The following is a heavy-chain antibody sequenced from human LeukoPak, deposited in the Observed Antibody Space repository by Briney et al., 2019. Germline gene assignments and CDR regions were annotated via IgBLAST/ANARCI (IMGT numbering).Heavy chain of an antibody. D-gene: IGHD3-3*01. CDR2: IYYSGST. CDR3: ARRRAPVFFDY. J-gene: IGHJ4*02. Sequence: PSETLSLTCTVSGGSVSSSSYHWGWIRQPPGKGLEWIGSIYYSGSTYYNPSLKSRVTISVDTSKNQFSLKLSSVTAADTAVYYCARRRAPVFFDYWGQGTLVTVSS. CDR1: GGSVSSSSYH. V-gene: IGHV4-39*07.